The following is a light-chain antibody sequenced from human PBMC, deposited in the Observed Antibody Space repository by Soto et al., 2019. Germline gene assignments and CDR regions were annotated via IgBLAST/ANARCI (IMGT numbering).Light chain of an antibody. CDR1: SSNIGNNY. V-gene: IGLV1-51*01. J-gene: IGLJ2*01. Sequence: QSVLTQPPSVSAAPGQKVTISCSGSSSNIGNNYVSWYQQLPGTAPKLLIYDHNKRPSGIPDRFSGSKSVTSATLGITGLQTGDEADYYCGTWDSSLSAVVFGGGTKLTVL. CDR2: DHN. CDR3: GTWDSSLSAVV.